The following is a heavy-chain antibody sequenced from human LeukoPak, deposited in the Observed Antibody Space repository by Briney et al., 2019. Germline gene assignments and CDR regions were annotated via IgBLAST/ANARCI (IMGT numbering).Heavy chain of an antibody. CDR2: ICYDGSNK. CDR3: AREFADDSSGYYHVEGLDY. V-gene: IGHV3-33*01. CDR1: GFTFSSYG. D-gene: IGHD3-22*01. J-gene: IGHJ4*02. Sequence: GGSLRLSCAASGFTFSSYGMHWVRQAPGKGLEWVAVICYDGSNKYYADSVKGRFTISRDNSKNTLYLQMNSLRAEDTAVYYCAREFADDSSGYYHVEGLDYWGQGTLVTVSS.